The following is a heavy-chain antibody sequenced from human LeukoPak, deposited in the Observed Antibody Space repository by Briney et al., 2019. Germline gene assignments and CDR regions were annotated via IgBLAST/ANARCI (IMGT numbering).Heavy chain of an antibody. D-gene: IGHD2-15*01. J-gene: IGHJ4*02. Sequence: GGSLRLSCALSRFTFCSHWMSWVRQAPGKGLEWVANIKQDGSDKYYVDSVKGRFTITRDNAKNSLYLQMNSLRAEDTAVYYCARATCSGGSCYSYWGQGTLVTVSS. V-gene: IGHV3-7*01. CDR3: ARATCSGGSCYSY. CDR2: IKQDGSDK. CDR1: RFTFCSHW.